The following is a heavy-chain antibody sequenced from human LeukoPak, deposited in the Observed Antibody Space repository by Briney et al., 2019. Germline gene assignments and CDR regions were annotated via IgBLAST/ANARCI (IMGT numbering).Heavy chain of an antibody. Sequence: GGSLRLSCAASGFTFRSFGFHWVRQAPGKGLEWVAIIYYDGSNKNYGDSVKGRFTVSRDNSKNTLYLQMNSLRAEDTAVYYCARVGRDCSGGSCYPPDYWGQGTLVSLSS. D-gene: IGHD2-15*01. CDR2: IYYDGSNK. CDR1: GFTFRSFG. J-gene: IGHJ4*02. CDR3: ARVGRDCSGGSCYPPDY. V-gene: IGHV3-33*01.